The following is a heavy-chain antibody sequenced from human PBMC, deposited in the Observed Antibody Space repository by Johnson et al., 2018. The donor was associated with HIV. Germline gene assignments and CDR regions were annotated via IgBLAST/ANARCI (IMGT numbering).Heavy chain of an antibody. D-gene: IGHD3-10*01. CDR2: LPFYRHLT. CDR1: GLSFSNFG. J-gene: IGHJ3*01. Sequence: VQLVESVGGVVQPGKSLILSCVGSGLSFSNFGIHWVRQAPGTGPAWAAVLPFYRHLTLSSAPVTGRFPITRDHSTNTLYLHMTSLRQDDTAVYSCYCTEHFGAGSESKGTFDAWGQGTMVTVSS. CDR3: YCTEHFGAGSESKGTFDA. V-gene: IGHV3-30*03.